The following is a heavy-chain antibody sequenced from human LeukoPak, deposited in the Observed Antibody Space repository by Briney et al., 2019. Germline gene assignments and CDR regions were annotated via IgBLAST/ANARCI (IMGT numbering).Heavy chain of an antibody. Sequence: GGSLRLSCAVSGFTFSSYWISWVRQAPGKGLEWVANIKQDASEKYYVDSVKGRFTISRDNAKNSLYLQMNSLRDEDTAVYYCARDYRGYRAPYYFDYWGQGTLVTVSS. CDR1: GFTFSSYW. D-gene: IGHD2-15*01. CDR2: IKQDASEK. V-gene: IGHV3-7*01. J-gene: IGHJ4*02. CDR3: ARDYRGYRAPYYFDY.